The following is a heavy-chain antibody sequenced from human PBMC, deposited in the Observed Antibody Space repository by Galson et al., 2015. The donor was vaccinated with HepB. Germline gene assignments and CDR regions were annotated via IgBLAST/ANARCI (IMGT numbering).Heavy chain of an antibody. J-gene: IGHJ4*02. CDR2: ISGNGGST. CDR3: AKEGFNWNSDFDY. V-gene: IGHV3-23*01. D-gene: IGHD1-1*01. Sequence: LRLSCAASGFTFRDYTMSWVRQAPGKGLEWVSTISGNGGSTYYADSVKGRFTISRDNSKSTVYLQMNSLKVEDTAVYYCAKEGFNWNSDFDYWGQGTLVTVSS. CDR1: GFTFRDYT.